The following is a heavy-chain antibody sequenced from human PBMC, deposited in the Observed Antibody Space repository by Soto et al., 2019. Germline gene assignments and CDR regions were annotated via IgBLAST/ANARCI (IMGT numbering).Heavy chain of an antibody. V-gene: IGHV4-59*12. CDR3: ARSIDP. CDR2: IHYSGTT. CDR1: GGSISNYY. J-gene: IGHJ5*02. Sequence: PSETLSLTCTVSGGSISNYYWSWIRQPPGKGLEWIGYIHYSGTTNYNPSLKSRVTMSVDTSKNQFSLKLSSVTAADTAVYYCARSIDPWGQGTLVTVS.